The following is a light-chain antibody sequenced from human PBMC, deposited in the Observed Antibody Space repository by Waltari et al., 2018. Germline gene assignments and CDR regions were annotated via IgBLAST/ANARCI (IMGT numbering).Light chain of an antibody. Sequence: QSALTQPASVSGSPGQSITISCTGTSRDVGSYNLVSWYQMHPGKAPKLMIYEDSKRSAGVANRCSGSSSGNAASLTIAGHQAEDEADYYCCSYAGSFTLVFGGGTKLTVL. CDR3: CSYAGSFTLV. CDR1: SRDVGSYNL. CDR2: EDS. J-gene: IGLJ2*01. V-gene: IGLV2-23*01.